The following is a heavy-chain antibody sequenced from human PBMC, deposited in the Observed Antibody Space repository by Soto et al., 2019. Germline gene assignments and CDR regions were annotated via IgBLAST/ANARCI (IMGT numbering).Heavy chain of an antibody. D-gene: IGHD1-7*01. CDR3: AKDQDPTGTTPYFDY. CDR1: GFTFSSYA. CDR2: ISGSGGST. V-gene: IGHV3-23*01. J-gene: IGHJ4*02. Sequence: GGSLRLSCAASGFTFSSYAMSWVRQAPGKGLEWVSAISGSGGSTYYADSVKGRFTISRDNSKNTLYLQMNSLRAEDTAVYYCAKDQDPTGTTPYFDYWGQGTLVTVSS.